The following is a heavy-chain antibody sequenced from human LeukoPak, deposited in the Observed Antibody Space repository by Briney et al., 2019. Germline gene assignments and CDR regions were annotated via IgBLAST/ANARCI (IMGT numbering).Heavy chain of an antibody. V-gene: IGHV3-9*01. J-gene: IGHJ6*03. D-gene: IGHD3-3*01. Sequence: GGSLRLSCAASGLTFDDYAMHWVRQAPGKGLEWVSGISWNSGSIGYADSVKGRFTISRDNAKNSLYLQMNSLRAEDTALYYCARGSGYPYYYYYYYMDVWGKGTTVTVSS. CDR3: ARGSGYPYYYYYYYMDV. CDR1: GLTFDDYA. CDR2: ISWNSGSI.